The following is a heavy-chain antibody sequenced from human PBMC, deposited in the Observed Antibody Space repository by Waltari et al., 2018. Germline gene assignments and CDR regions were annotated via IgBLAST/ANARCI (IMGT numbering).Heavy chain of an antibody. CDR1: GGSISSHY. CDR2: IYDSRSS. V-gene: IGHV4-59*11. Sequence: QVQLQESGPGLVKPSETLSLTCTVSGGSISSHYWSWLRQPPGKGREGIGYIYDSRSSNYNSALKSRVTITVDTSNNQFSLKLSSVTAADTAVYYCARDRVAAGGVNDAFDIWGQGKMVTVSS. J-gene: IGHJ3*02. CDR3: ARDRVAAGGVNDAFDI. D-gene: IGHD6-19*01.